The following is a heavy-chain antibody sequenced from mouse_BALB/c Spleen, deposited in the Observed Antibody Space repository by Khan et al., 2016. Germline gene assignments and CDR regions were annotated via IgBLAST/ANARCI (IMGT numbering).Heavy chain of an antibody. Sequence: VQLQQSGAELVKPGASVKLSCTVSGFNIKDTYMHWVNQRPEQGLEWIGRIDPANGNTKYDPKFQDKATITADTSSNTAYLQLSSLTSEDTAVYYCSKGVYYYEFAYWGQGTLVTVSA. CDR3: SKGVYYYEFAY. V-gene: IGHV14-3*02. CDR2: IDPANGNT. D-gene: IGHD1-1*01. J-gene: IGHJ3*01. CDR1: GFNIKDTY.